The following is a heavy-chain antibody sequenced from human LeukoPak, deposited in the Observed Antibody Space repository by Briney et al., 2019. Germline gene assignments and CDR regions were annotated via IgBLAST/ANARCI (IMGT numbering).Heavy chain of an antibody. Sequence: GGSLRLSCTASGFTFGDYAMSWVRQAPGKGLEWVGFIRSKAYGGTTEYAASVKGRFTISRDDSKSIAYLQMNSLKTEDTAVYYCTKDSSEHDYGDYVPKPVRSGYYYYGMDVWGQGTTVTVSS. J-gene: IGHJ6*02. CDR2: IRSKAYGGTT. CDR3: TKDSSEHDYGDYVPKPVRSGYYYYGMDV. D-gene: IGHD4-17*01. V-gene: IGHV3-49*04. CDR1: GFTFGDYA.